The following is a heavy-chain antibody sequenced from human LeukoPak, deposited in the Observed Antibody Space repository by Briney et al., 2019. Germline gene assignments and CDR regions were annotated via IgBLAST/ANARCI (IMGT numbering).Heavy chain of an antibody. Sequence: SVKVSCKASGGTFSSYAISWVRQAPGQGLEWMGGIIPIFGIANYAQKFQGRVTITADKSTSTAYMELSSLRSEDTAVYYCARDNGGTEYGGGDCQGNYWGQGTLVTVSS. CDR1: GGTFSSYA. CDR2: IIPIFGIA. J-gene: IGHJ4*02. CDR3: ARDNGGTEYGGGDCQGNY. D-gene: IGHD2-21*02. V-gene: IGHV1-69*10.